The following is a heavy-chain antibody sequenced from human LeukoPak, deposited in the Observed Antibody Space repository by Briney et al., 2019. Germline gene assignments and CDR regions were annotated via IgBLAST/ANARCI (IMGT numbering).Heavy chain of an antibody. V-gene: IGHV4-4*09. J-gene: IGHJ6*03. CDR3: ARLGPGSRNYYYYMDV. CDR2: IYTSGST. Sequence: SETLSLPCTVIGGSISSYYWSWIRQPPGKGLEGIGYIYTSGSTNYSPSLKSRVTISVDTSKNQFSQKLSSVTAADAAVYYCARLGPGSRNYYYYMDVWGKGTTVTVSS. D-gene: IGHD2-15*01. CDR1: GGSISSYY.